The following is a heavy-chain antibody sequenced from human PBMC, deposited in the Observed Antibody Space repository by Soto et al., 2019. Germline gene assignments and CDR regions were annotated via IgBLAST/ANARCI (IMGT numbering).Heavy chain of an antibody. V-gene: IGHV3-9*01. Sequence: GGSLRLSCAASGFTFDDYAMHWVRQVPGKGLEWVSGINWNSGSIGYADSVKGRFAISRDNSKNSLHLQMNSLRAEDTAFYYCVKDESINWYSGHFRHWGQGTLVTVSS. CDR2: INWNSGSI. J-gene: IGHJ1*01. D-gene: IGHD6-13*01. CDR3: VKDESINWYSGHFRH. CDR1: GFTFDDYA.